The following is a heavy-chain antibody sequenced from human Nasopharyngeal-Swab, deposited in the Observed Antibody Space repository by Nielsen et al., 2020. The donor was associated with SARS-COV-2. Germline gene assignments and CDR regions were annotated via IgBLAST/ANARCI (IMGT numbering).Heavy chain of an antibody. D-gene: IGHD3-10*01. CDR1: GYTFTSYA. J-gene: IGHJ6*03. CDR3: ARVGWYYYGSGSYYNHYYYYYMDV. Sequence: SVKVSCKASGYTFTSYAMNWVRQAPGQGLEWMGGIIPIFGTANYAQKFQGRVTITADESTSTAYMELSSLRSEDTAVYYCARVGWYYYGSGSYYNHYYYYYMDVWGKGTTVTVSS. CDR2: IIPIFGTA. V-gene: IGHV1-69*13.